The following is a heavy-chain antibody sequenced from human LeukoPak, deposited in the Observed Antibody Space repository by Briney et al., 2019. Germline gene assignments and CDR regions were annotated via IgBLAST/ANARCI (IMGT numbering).Heavy chain of an antibody. CDR2: INHSGST. V-gene: IGHV4-34*01. Sequence: SETLSLTCTVYGGSFSGYYRSWIRQPPGKGLEWIGEINHSGSTNYNPSLKSRVTISVDTSKNQFSLKLSSVTAADTAVYYCASSGWYKVPEWAFDYWGQGTLVTVSS. CDR3: ASSGWYKVPEWAFDY. J-gene: IGHJ4*02. D-gene: IGHD6-19*01. CDR1: GGSFSGYY.